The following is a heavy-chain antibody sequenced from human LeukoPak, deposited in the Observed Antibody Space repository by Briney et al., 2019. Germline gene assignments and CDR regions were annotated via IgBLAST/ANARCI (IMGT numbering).Heavy chain of an antibody. V-gene: IGHV3-15*01. CDR3: TTVSDYDSSAYSYFDY. J-gene: IGHJ4*02. D-gene: IGHD3-22*01. Sequence: GGSLRLSCAASGFIFSNAWMSWVRQAPGKGLEWVGHIKSKTDGGTTDYAAPVKGRFSISRDDSENTLYLQMNSLQTDDTAVYYCTTVSDYDSSAYSYFDYWGQGTLVTVSS. CDR2: IKSKTDGGTT. CDR1: GFIFSNAW.